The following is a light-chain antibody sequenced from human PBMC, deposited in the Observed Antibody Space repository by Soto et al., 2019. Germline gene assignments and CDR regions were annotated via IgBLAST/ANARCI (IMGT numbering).Light chain of an antibody. V-gene: IGKV1-39*01. Sequence: DLQMTQSPSSLSASVGDRVTITCRASRNINNFLNWYQQKPGKAPKLLIYAASSLQSGVPSRFSASGSATDFTLTISSLQPDDFATYYCQQSYSTLTFGGGTKVEIK. CDR1: RNINNF. CDR3: QQSYSTLT. J-gene: IGKJ4*01. CDR2: AAS.